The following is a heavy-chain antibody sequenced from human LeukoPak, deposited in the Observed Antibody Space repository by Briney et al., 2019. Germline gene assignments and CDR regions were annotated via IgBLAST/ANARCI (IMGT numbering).Heavy chain of an antibody. V-gene: IGHV4-61*02. CDR3: ASLGAFDI. CDR1: GGSISSGNYY. Sequence: SETLSLTCTVSGGSISSGNYYWNWIRQPAGKGLEWIGRFYTTGSPNYSPSLKSRVTISVDTSKNQFSLKLSSVTAADTAVYYCASLGAFDIWGRGTMVTVSS. J-gene: IGHJ3*02. CDR2: FYTTGSP.